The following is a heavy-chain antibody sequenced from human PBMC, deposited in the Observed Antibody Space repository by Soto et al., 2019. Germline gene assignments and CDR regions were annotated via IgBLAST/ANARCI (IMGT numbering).Heavy chain of an antibody. J-gene: IGHJ4*02. CDR1: GFSLSTSGMC. D-gene: IGHD2-15*01. V-gene: IGHV2-70*01. Sequence: SGPTLVNPTQTLTLTCTFSGFSLSTSGMCVSWIRQPPGKALEWLALIDWDDDKYYSTSLKTRLTISKDTSKNQVVLTMTNMDPVDTATYYCARETIDCSGGSCYRYYFDYWGQGTLVTVSS. CDR3: ARETIDCSGGSCYRYYFDY. CDR2: IDWDDDK.